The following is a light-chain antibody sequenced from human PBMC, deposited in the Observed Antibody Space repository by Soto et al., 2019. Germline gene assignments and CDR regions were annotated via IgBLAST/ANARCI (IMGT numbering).Light chain of an antibody. CDR1: QSVSSN. CDR3: QQYNACPRT. CDR2: GAS. J-gene: IGKJ1*01. V-gene: IGKV3-15*01. Sequence: EIVVTQSPATLSVSPGERATLSCRASQSVSSNLAWYQQKPGQAPRLLISGASTRATGIPARFSGSGSGTEFTLTITSLQSEDFAVYYCQQYNACPRTFGQGTKVEIK.